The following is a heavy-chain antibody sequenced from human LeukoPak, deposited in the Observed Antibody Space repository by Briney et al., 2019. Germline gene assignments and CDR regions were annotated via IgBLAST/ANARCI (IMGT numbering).Heavy chain of an antibody. J-gene: IGHJ4*02. CDR3: ARDPDSSGSYYKGCSDY. V-gene: IGHV3-11*05. CDR1: GCTFSEYY. D-gene: IGHD3-10*01. Sequence: GGCLSLTRAASGCTFSEYYMSWNRQAPGKGLEWVSYISSSGSYTNYADSVKGRFTISRDNAKNSLYLQMNSLRAEDTAVYYCARDPDSSGSYYKGCSDYWGQGTLVTVSS. CDR2: ISSSGSYT.